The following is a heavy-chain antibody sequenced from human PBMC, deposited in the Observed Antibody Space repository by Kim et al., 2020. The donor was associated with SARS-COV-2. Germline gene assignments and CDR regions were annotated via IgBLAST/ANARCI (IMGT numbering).Heavy chain of an antibody. D-gene: IGHD1-26*01. CDR1: GYTFSSYW. CDR3: ARAPSGTLSPYYFDY. Sequence: GESLKISCTASGYTFSSYWIGWVRQMPGKGLEWMGIIYPGDSDTKYSPSFEGQVTISADWSITTAYVQWSSLKASDTAIYYCARAPSGTLSPYYFDYWGQGTLVTVSS. CDR2: IYPGDSDT. J-gene: IGHJ4*02. V-gene: IGHV5-51*01.